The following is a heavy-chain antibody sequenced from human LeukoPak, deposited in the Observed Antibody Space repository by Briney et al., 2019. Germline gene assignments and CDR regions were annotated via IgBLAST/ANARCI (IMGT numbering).Heavy chain of an antibody. D-gene: IGHD3-3*01. J-gene: IGHJ4*02. CDR2: ISGSGGST. CDR3: AKGGSRITIFGVVRSPPTDFDY. CDR1: GFTFSTYA. Sequence: GGSLRLSCAASGFTFSTYAMSWVRQPPGKGLEWVTAISGSGGSTYYADSVKGRFTISRDNSKNTLYLQMNSLRAEDTAVYYCAKGGSRITIFGVVRSPPTDFDYWGQGTLVTVSS. V-gene: IGHV3-23*01.